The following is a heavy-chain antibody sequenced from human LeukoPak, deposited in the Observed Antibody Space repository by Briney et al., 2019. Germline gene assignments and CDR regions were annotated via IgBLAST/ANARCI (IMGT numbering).Heavy chain of an antibody. CDR3: ARGRLGRFLEWYNWFDP. CDR2: ISYDGSNK. Sequence: GGSLRLSCAASGFTFSSYAMHWVRQAPGKGLEWVAVISYDGSNKYYADSVKGRFTISRDNSKNTLYLQMNSLRAEDTAVYYCARGRLGRFLEWYNWFDPWGQGTLVTVSS. CDR1: GFTFSSYA. D-gene: IGHD3-3*01. J-gene: IGHJ5*02. V-gene: IGHV3-30-3*01.